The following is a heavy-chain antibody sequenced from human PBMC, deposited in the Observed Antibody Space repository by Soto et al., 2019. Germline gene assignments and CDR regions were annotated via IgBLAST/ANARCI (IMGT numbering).Heavy chain of an antibody. CDR2: MNPNSGNT. CDR3: ARGASP. Sequence: QVQLVQSGAEVKKPGASVKVSCKASGYTFTSSDINWVRQATGQGLEWMGWMNPNSGNTGYAQKFQGRITLTRSTSINTADVELSSLSADDSAVYYCARGASPWGQGTLVTVSS. CDR1: GYTFTSSD. J-gene: IGHJ5*02. V-gene: IGHV1-8*01.